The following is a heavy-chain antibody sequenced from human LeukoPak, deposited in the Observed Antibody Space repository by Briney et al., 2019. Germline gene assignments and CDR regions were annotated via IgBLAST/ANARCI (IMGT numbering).Heavy chain of an antibody. CDR1: GFTFSSYG. Sequence: GGSLRLSCAASGFTFSSYGMHWVRQAPGKGLEWVAVISYDGSNKHYADSVKGRFTISRDNSKNTLYLQMNSLRAEDTAVYYCAKARGMVRGATFDYWGQGTLVTVSS. CDR3: AKARGMVRGATFDY. J-gene: IGHJ4*02. V-gene: IGHV3-30*18. D-gene: IGHD3-10*01. CDR2: ISYDGSNK.